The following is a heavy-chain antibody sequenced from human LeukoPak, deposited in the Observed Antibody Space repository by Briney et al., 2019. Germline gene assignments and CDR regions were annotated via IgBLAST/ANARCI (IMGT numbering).Heavy chain of an antibody. J-gene: IGHJ4*02. CDR2: IWHDGSQK. CDR3: SREEGDVEDSGDY. D-gene: IGHD3-10*01. CDR1: GFIFSNYG. Sequence: GRSLRLSCAASGFIFSNYGMHWVRQAPGRGLEWVAVIWHDGSQKYYADSVKGRVTISRDNSRKTMYLQLNNLRAEDTAVYYCSREEGDVEDSGDYWGQGTLVTVSS. V-gene: IGHV3-33*01.